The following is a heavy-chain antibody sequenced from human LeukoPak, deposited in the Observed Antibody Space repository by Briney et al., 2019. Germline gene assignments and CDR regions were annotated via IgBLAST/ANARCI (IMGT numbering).Heavy chain of an antibody. J-gene: IGHJ4*02. V-gene: IGHV3-23*01. D-gene: IGHD6-19*01. CDR3: AKAGIGVVGYFDY. CDR1: GFTFNSYA. CDR2: IRSSGGGT. Sequence: GGSLRLSCVASGFTFNSYAMSGVRQAPGKGLEWVSAIRSSGGGTYDADSVKSRFTNSRDNSKNTLYLQMNSLRDEDTALYYCAKAGIGVVGYFDYWGQGTLVTVSS.